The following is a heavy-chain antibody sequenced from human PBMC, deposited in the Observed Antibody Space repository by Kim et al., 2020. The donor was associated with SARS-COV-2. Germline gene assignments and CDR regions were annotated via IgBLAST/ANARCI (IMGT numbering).Heavy chain of an antibody. CDR3: AREASSWYNWFDP. D-gene: IGHD6-13*01. CDR2: IYYSGST. CDR1: GGSISSYY. V-gene: IGHV4-59*13. J-gene: IGHJ5*02. Sequence: SETLSLTCTVSGGSISSYYWSWIRQPPGKGLEWIGYIYYSGSTNYNPSLKSRVTISVDTSKNQFSLKLSSVTAADTAVYYCAREASSWYNWFDPWGQGTLVTVSS.